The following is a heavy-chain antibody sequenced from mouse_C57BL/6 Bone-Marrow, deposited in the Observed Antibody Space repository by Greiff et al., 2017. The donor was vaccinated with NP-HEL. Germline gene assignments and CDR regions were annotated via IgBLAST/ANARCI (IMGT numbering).Heavy chain of an antibody. CDR1: GYTFTSYW. CDR2: IDPSDSYT. D-gene: IGHD1-1*01. Sequence: QVQLQQSGAELVMPGASVKLSCKASGYTFTSYWMHWVKQRPGQGLEWIGEIDPSDSYTYYNQKFKGKSTLTVDKSSSTAYMQLSSLTSEDSAVYYCARETVVATGAYWGQGTLVTVSA. V-gene: IGHV1-69*01. CDR3: ARETVVATGAY. J-gene: IGHJ3*01.